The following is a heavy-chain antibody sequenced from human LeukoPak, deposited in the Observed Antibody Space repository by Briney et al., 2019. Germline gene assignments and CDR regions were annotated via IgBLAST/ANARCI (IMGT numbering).Heavy chain of an antibody. J-gene: IGHJ4*02. CDR1: GYTFTSYG. CDR2: ISAYNGNT. D-gene: IGHD4-11*01. Sequence: ASVKVSCKASGYTFTSYGISWVRQAPGQGLEWMGWISAYNGNTNYAQKLQGRVTMTTDTSTSTAYMELRSLRSDDTAVYYCAADLPYSNYGPLDYWGQGTLVTVSS. V-gene: IGHV1-18*01. CDR3: AADLPYSNYGPLDY.